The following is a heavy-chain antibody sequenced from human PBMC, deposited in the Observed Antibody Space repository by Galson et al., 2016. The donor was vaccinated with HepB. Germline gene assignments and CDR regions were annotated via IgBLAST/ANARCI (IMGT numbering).Heavy chain of an antibody. CDR3: ARGGGNRGWFDP. V-gene: IGHV4-31*03. D-gene: IGHD1/OR15-1a*01. J-gene: IGHJ5*02. CDR1: GGSISRGGYY. CDR2: IYDGGKT. Sequence: TLSLTCSVSGGSISRGGYYWSWIRQHPGKGLEWIGYIYDGGKTYYNPSLKSRLTISVDSSKNHFSLKLTSVTAADTAVYFCARGGGNRGWFDPWGQGTLVTVSS.